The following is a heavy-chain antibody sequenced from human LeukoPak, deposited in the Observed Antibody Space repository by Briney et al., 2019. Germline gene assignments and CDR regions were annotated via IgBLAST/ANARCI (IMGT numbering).Heavy chain of an antibody. D-gene: IGHD3-10*01. V-gene: IGHV1-2*02. CDR1: GYTFTGYY. J-gene: IGHJ4*02. CDR2: INPNSGDT. Sequence: RASVKVSCKASGYTFTGYYLHWVRQAPGQGLEWMGWINPNSGDTSYAQKVQGRVTMTRDTSISTAYMELSRLRSDDTAVYYCARLGVTMVRGVIQTIDYWGQGTLVTVSS. CDR3: ARLGVTMVRGVIQTIDY.